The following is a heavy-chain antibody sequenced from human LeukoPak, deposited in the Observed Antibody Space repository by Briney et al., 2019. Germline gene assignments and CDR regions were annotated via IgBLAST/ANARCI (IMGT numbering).Heavy chain of an antibody. CDR1: GYTFTSYG. Sequence: ASVKVSCKASGYTFTSYGISWVRQAPGQGLEWMGWISAYNGNTNYAQKLQGRVTMTTDTSTSTAYMELRSLRSDDTAVYYCARAGRIMITFGGVIVKPHYYGMDVWGQGTTVTVSS. V-gene: IGHV1-18*01. J-gene: IGHJ6*02. D-gene: IGHD3-16*02. CDR2: ISAYNGNT. CDR3: ARAGRIMITFGGVIVKPHYYGMDV.